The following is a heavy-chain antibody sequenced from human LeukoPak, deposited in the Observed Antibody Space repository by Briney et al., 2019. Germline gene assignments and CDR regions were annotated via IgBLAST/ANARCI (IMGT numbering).Heavy chain of an antibody. D-gene: IGHD6-13*01. CDR1: GYSISNGYY. CDR2: IYYSGST. J-gene: IGHJ3*02. CDR3: ARQQLGAFDI. Sequence: SETLSLTCTVSGYSISNGYYWSWIRQPPGKGLEWIGYIYYSGSTNYNPSLKSRVTISVDTSKNQFSLKLSSVTAADTAVYYCARQQLGAFDIWGQGTMVTVSS. V-gene: IGHV4-61*01.